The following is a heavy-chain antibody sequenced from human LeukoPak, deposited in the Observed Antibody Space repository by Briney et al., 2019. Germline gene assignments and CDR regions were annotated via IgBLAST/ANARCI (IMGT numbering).Heavy chain of an antibody. V-gene: IGHV3-48*02. CDR1: GFTFSSYS. D-gene: IGHD6-19*01. Sequence: GGSLRLSCAASGFTFSSYSMTWVRQAPGKGLEWVSYISTSSSTIYYADSVKGRFTISRDNAKNSLYLQMNSLRDEDTAVYYCARDYRSSSGWTVDYWGQGTLVTVSS. CDR3: ARDYRSSSGWTVDY. CDR2: ISTSSSTI. J-gene: IGHJ4*02.